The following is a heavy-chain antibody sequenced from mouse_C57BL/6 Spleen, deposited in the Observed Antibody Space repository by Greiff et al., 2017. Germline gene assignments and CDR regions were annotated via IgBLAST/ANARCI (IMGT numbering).Heavy chain of an antibody. CDR3: ARDGYYGLFAY. CDR1: GYTFTDYY. CDR2: INPNNGGT. D-gene: IGHD2-3*01. V-gene: IGHV1-26*01. J-gene: IGHJ3*01. Sequence: EVQLQQSGPELVKPGASVTISCKASGYTFTDYYMNWVKQSHGKSLEWIGDINPNNGGTSYNQKFKGKATLTVDKSSSTAYMELRSLTSEDSAVYYCARDGYYGLFAYWGQGTLVTVSA.